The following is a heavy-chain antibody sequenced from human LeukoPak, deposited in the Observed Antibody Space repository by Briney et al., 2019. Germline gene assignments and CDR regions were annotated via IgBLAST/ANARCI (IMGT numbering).Heavy chain of an antibody. CDR1: GYTLTELS. V-gene: IGHV1-24*01. CDR2: FDPEDGET. J-gene: IGHJ4*02. D-gene: IGHD4-17*01. CDR3: ATGPLGTYGDLPLDY. Sequence: ASVKVSCKVSGYTLTELSMHWVRQAPGKGLEWMGGFDPEDGETIYAQKFQGRVTMTEDTSTDTAYMELSGLRSEDTAVYYCATGPLGTYGDLPLDYWGQGTLVTVSS.